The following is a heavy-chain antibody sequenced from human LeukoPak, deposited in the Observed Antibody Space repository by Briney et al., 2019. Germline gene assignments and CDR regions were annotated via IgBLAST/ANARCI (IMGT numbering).Heavy chain of an antibody. Sequence: GGSLRLSCAASGFTLSSYWMHWVRQAPGKWRGWVSRINSDGSSISYADSVKGRFTISRDNAKNTLYLQTNSLSAEDTAVYYCARAGSRGWDYSGQGTLVTVSS. CDR1: GFTLSSYW. V-gene: IGHV3-74*01. CDR3: ARAGSRGWDY. J-gene: IGHJ4*02. CDR2: INSDGSSI. D-gene: IGHD6-19*01.